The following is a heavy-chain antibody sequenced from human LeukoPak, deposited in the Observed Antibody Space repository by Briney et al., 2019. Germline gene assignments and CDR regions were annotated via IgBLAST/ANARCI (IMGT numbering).Heavy chain of an antibody. CDR2: ISSSGSTI. J-gene: IGHJ4*02. Sequence: GGSLRLSCAASGFTFSSYSMNWVRQAPGKGLEWVSYISSSGSTIYYADSVKDRFTISRDNAKNSLYLQMNSLRAEDTAVYYCARGRGYSYGTDYWGQGTLITVSS. CDR1: GFTFSSYS. V-gene: IGHV3-48*01. D-gene: IGHD5-18*01. CDR3: ARGRGYSYGTDY.